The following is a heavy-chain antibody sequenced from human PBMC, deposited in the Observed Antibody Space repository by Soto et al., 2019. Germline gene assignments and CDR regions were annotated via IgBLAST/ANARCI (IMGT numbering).Heavy chain of an antibody. V-gene: IGHV4-31*03. Sequence: SETLSLTCTVSGGSISSGGYYWSWIRQHPGKGLEWIGYIYYSGSTNYNPSLKSRVTISVDTSKNQFSLKLSSVTAADTAVYYCACPSDDYGDYYAYWGQGTLVTVSS. CDR2: IYYSGST. J-gene: IGHJ4*02. D-gene: IGHD4-17*01. CDR3: ACPSDDYGDYYAY. CDR1: GGSISSGGYY.